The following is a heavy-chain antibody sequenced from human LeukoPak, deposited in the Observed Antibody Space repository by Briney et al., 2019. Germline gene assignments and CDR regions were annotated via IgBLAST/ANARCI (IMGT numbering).Heavy chain of an antibody. CDR2: ISYDGSNK. V-gene: IGHV3-30-3*01. CDR3: ARGLAVADYYFDH. D-gene: IGHD6-19*01. J-gene: IGHJ4*02. Sequence: PGRSLRLSCAASGFTFSSYAMHWVRQAPGKGLEWVAVISYDGSNKYYADSVKGRFTISRDNSKNTLYLQMNSLRAEDTAVYYCARGLAVADYYFDHWGQGTLVTVSS. CDR1: GFTFSSYA.